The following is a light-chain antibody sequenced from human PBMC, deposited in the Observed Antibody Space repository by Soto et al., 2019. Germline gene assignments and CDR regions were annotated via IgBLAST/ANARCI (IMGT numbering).Light chain of an antibody. CDR2: DAS. V-gene: IGKV3-11*01. Sequence: EIVLTQSPATLSLSPGERATLSCRASQTVSSHLGWYQQKPGQAPRLLIYDASNRAPGIPARFSGSGSGTDFTLTISRLEPEDFAVYYCQQRSSWRESCTFGPGTKGDVK. J-gene: IGKJ3*01. CDR1: QTVSSH. CDR3: QQRSSWRESCT.